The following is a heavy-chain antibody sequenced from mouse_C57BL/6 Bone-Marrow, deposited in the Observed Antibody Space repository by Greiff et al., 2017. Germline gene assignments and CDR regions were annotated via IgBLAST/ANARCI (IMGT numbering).Heavy chain of an antibody. CDR3: ATHYGSNWYFDV. Sequence: EVTLVESGGGLVQPGGSLKLSCAASGFTFSDYGMAWVRQAPRKGPEWVAFISNLAYSISYADTVTGRFTISRENAKNTLYLEMSSLRSEDTAMYYCATHYGSNWYFDVWGTGTTVTVSS. CDR1: GFTFSDYG. CDR2: ISNLAYSI. V-gene: IGHV5-15*01. D-gene: IGHD1-1*01. J-gene: IGHJ1*03.